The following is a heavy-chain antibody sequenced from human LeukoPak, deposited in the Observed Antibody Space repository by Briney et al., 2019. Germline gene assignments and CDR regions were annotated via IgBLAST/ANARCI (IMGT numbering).Heavy chain of an antibody. J-gene: IGHJ5*02. Sequence: SQTLSLTCAISGDSVSSKTVAWNWIRQSPSRGLEWLGRTYYRSKWYNDYAESVKSRITINPDTSKNQFSLHLNSVTPEDTAVYYCARRLTQYDCFDPWGQGILVTVSS. V-gene: IGHV6-1*01. D-gene: IGHD2-2*01. CDR2: TYYRSKWYN. CDR1: GDSVSSKTVA. CDR3: ARRLTQYDCFDP.